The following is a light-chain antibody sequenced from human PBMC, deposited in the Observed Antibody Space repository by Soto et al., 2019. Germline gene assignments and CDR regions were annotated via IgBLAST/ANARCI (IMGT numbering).Light chain of an antibody. J-gene: IGKJ1*01. V-gene: IGKV1-5*01. Sequence: DIQMTQSPSTLSASVGDRVTITCRASQSISSSLAWYQQKPGKAPNLLIYDASSLESGVPSRFSGSGPGTEFTLTISSLQPDDFATYFCQQYNRYSPWTFGQGTKVDIK. CDR3: QQYNRYSPWT. CDR2: DAS. CDR1: QSISSS.